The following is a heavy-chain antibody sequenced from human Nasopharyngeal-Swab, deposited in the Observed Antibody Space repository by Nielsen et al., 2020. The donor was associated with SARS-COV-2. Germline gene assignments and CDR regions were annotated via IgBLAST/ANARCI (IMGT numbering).Heavy chain of an antibody. CDR1: GFTFSSYA. CDR2: ISGGTGGT. J-gene: IGHJ4*02. V-gene: IGHV3-23*01. Sequence: GEARKISCAASGFTFSSYAMSWVRQAPGKGLEWVSAISGGTGGTFYADSVKGRFTISRDNSKNTLFLQMNSLRAEDTAVYYCAKDYIRRGSNWGQGTLVTVSS. CDR3: AKDYIRRGSN. D-gene: IGHD2-15*01.